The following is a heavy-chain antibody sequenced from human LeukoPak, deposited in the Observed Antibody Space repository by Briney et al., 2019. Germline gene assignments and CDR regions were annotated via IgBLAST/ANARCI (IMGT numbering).Heavy chain of an antibody. CDR1: GDSVSSSSYD. J-gene: IGHJ6*02. CDR3: ATLHFYAMGV. Sequence: SETLSLTCTVSGDSVSSSSYDWSWIRQPPGKGLEWIGYIYHSGSTNYNPSLKSRVTISIDTSKNQFSLELRYVTAADTAIYYCATLHFYAMGVWGQGTTVTVSS. CDR2: IYHSGST. V-gene: IGHV4-61*01.